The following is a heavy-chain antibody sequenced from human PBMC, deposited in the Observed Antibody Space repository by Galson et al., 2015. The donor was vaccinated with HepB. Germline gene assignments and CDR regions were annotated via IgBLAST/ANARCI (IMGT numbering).Heavy chain of an antibody. Sequence: SLRLSCAASGFTFSSYAMSWVRQAPGKGLEWVSAISGSGGSTYYADSVKGRFTISRDNSKNTLYLQMNSLRAEDTAVYYCAKDTYYSSGWFDYWGQGTLVTVSS. D-gene: IGHD6-19*01. CDR1: GFTFSSYA. V-gene: IGHV3-23*01. J-gene: IGHJ4*02. CDR2: ISGSGGST. CDR3: AKDTYYSSGWFDY.